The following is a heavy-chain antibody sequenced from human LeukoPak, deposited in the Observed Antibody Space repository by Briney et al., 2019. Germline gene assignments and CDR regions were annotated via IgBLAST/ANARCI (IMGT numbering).Heavy chain of an antibody. CDR1: GFTFSDYY. CDR2: ISSSGSTI. D-gene: IGHD3-22*01. CDR3: ARELYYDSSGYGAFDI. Sequence: GGSLRLPCAASGFTFSDYYMSWIRQAPGKGLEWVSYISSSGSTIYYADSVKGRFTISRDNAKNSLYLQMNSLRAEDTAVYYCARELYYDSSGYGAFDIWGQGTMVTVSS. V-gene: IGHV3-11*04. J-gene: IGHJ3*02.